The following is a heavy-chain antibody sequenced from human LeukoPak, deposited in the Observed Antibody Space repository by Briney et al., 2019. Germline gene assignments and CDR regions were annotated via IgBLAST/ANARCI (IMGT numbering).Heavy chain of an antibody. CDR1: GFTFSSYA. D-gene: IGHD2-15*01. CDR3: ARVSIVVVVAAIFGI. CDR2: IKQDGSEK. Sequence: PGGSLRLSCAASGFTFSSYAMSWVRQAPGKGLEWVANIKQDGSEKYYVDSVKGRFTISRDNAKNSLYLQMNSLRAEDTAVYYCARVSIVVVVAAIFGIWGQGTMVTVSS. J-gene: IGHJ3*02. V-gene: IGHV3-7*01.